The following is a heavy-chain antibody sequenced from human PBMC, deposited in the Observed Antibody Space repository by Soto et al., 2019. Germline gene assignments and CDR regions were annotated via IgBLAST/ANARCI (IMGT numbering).Heavy chain of an antibody. V-gene: IGHV3-53*01. J-gene: IGHJ3*02. D-gene: IGHD1-1*01. CDR2: LYSSDGT. Sequence: PGGTLRLSCAAAGFSFSSKNYLTWVRQAPGKGLEWVSALYSSDGTYYADSVKGRFSVSRDNSTNTFYLQLHSLRPEDTALYFCATWLQREHAFDIWGLGTMVTVSS. CDR3: ATWLQREHAFDI. CDR1: GFSFSSKNY.